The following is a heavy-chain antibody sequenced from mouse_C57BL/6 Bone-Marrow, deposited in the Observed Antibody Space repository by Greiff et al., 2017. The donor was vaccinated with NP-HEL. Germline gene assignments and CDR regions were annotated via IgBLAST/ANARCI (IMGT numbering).Heavy chain of an antibody. CDR2: IRNKANGYTT. CDR3: ARRSNYFDY. CDR1: GFTFTDYY. D-gene: IGHD3-1*01. J-gene: IGHJ2*01. V-gene: IGHV7-3*01. Sequence: EVMLVESGGGLVQPGGSLSLSCAASGFTFTDYYMSWVRQPPGKALEWLGFIRNKANGYTTEYSASVKGRFTISRDNSQSILYIQMNALRAEDSATYYCARRSNYFDYWGQGTTLTVSS.